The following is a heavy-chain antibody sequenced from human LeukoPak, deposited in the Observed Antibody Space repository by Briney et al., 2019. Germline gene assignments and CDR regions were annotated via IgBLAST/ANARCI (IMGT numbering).Heavy chain of an antibody. J-gene: IGHJ4*02. D-gene: IGHD2-8*02. CDR1: GFTFSSYG. CDR3: AKDVTGLVSHFDY. V-gene: IGHV3-23*01. CDR2: ISGIGGTT. Sequence: GGSLRLSCAASGFTFSSYGMSWVRQAPGKGLEWVSAISGIGGTTYYADSVKGRFTISRDNSKNTLYLQMNSLRAADTAVYYCAKDVTGLVSHFDYWGQGTLVTVSS.